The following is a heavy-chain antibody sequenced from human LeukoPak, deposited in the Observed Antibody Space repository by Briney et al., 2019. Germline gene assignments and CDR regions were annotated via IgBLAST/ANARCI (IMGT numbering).Heavy chain of an antibody. CDR3: AKDGTTVTTWYFDY. CDR1: GFTFSSYG. J-gene: IGHJ4*02. V-gene: IGHV3-33*06. CDR2: IWYDGSNK. Sequence: GGSLRLXCAASGFTFSSYGMHWVRQAPGKGLECVAVIWYDGSNKYYADSVKGRFTISRDNSKNTLYLQMNSLRAEDTAVYYCAKDGTTVTTWYFDYWGQGTLVTVSS. D-gene: IGHD4-17*01.